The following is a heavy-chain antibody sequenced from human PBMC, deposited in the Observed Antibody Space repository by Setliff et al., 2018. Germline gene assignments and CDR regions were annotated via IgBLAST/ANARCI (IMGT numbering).Heavy chain of an antibody. CDR3: ARDRSNIVVVPSGAKFDP. D-gene: IGHD2-2*01. Sequence: ASVKVSCKASGYTFTSYGISWLRQAPGQGLEWMGWISANNGYMVFAQNLQDRIIMTTDTSTSTAYMELKSLRPDDTAVYYCARDRSNIVVVPSGAKFDPWGQGTLVTVSS. J-gene: IGHJ5*02. CDR2: ISANNGYM. CDR1: GYTFTSYG. V-gene: IGHV1-18*01.